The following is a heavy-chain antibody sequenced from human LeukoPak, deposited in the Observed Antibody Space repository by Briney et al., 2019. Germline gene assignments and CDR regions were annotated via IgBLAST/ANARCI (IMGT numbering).Heavy chain of an antibody. Sequence: SGTLSLTCAVSGGSISSSNWWSWVRQPPGKGLEWIGEIYHSGSTNYNPSLKSRVTISIDTSKNQFSLKLNSVTAADTAVYYCARDGGGYYYYYYMDVWGKGTTVTVSS. CDR3: ARDGGGYYYYYYMDV. CDR1: GGSISSSNW. J-gene: IGHJ6*03. V-gene: IGHV4-4*02. D-gene: IGHD2-15*01. CDR2: IYHSGST.